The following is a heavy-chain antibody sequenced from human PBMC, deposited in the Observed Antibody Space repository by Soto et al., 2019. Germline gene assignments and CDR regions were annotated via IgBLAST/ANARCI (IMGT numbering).Heavy chain of an antibody. CDR2: ISSSSSYI. CDR1: GFTFSSYS. Sequence: PGGSLRLSCAASGFTFSSYSMNWVRQAPGKGLEWVSSISSSSSYIYYADSVKGRFTISRDNAKNSLYLQMNSLRAEDTAVYYCARDARRYYGSGNPWGQGTLVTVSS. CDR3: ARDARRYYGSGNP. V-gene: IGHV3-21*01. D-gene: IGHD3-10*01. J-gene: IGHJ5*02.